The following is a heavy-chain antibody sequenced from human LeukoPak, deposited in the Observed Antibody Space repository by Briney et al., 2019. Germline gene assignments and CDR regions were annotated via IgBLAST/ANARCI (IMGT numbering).Heavy chain of an antibody. CDR1: GGSISSSNW. J-gene: IGHJ4*02. D-gene: IGHD1-26*01. V-gene: IGHV4-4*02. Sequence: PSGTLSLTCAVSGGSISSSNWWSWVRQPPGKGLEWIGEIYHSGSTNYNPSLKSRVTISVDTSKNQFSLKLSSVTAADTAVYYCARDLSGSYYGTFDYWGQGTLVTVSS. CDR2: IYHSGST. CDR3: ARDLSGSYYGTFDY.